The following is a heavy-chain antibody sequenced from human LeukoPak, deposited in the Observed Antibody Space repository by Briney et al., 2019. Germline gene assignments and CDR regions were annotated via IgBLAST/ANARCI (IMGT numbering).Heavy chain of an antibody. Sequence: PSETLSLTCTVSGGSIRSSYYYWGWIRQPPGKGLEWIGSIYDSGSTYYNPSLKSRVTISVDTSKNQFSLKLNSVTAADTAVYYCARGPVQGVTNGVAYWGQGTLVTVSS. CDR1: GGSIRSSYYY. D-gene: IGHD2-21*02. CDR2: IYDSGST. J-gene: IGHJ4*02. CDR3: ARGPVQGVTNGVAY. V-gene: IGHV4-39*01.